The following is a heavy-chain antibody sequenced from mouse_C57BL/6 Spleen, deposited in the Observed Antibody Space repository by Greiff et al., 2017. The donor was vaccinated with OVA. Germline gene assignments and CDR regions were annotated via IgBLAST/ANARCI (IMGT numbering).Heavy chain of an antibody. Sequence: EVMLVESGPELVKPGASVKIPCKASGYTFTDYNMDWVKQSHGKSLEWIGDINPNNGGTIYNQKFKGKATLTVDKSSSTAYMELRSLTSEDTAVYYCAKRGIGYYWYFDVWGTGTTVTVSS. CDR3: AKRGIGYYWYFDV. CDR2: INPNNGGT. CDR1: GYTFTDYN. V-gene: IGHV1-18*01. J-gene: IGHJ1*03. D-gene: IGHD2-2*01.